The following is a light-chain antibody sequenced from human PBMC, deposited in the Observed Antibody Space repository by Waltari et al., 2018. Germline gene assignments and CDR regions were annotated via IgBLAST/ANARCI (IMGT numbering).Light chain of an antibody. CDR2: ENN. V-gene: IGLV1-51*02. J-gene: IGLJ3*02. Sequence: QSVLTQPPSVSAAPGQKVTISCSGSSTNIGNNYVTWYQQLPGTAPKLLIDENNQRLSGIPDRFSGSSAGTSATLGITGLQTGDEADDYCGTWDSSLSAWVFGGGTKLTVL. CDR3: GTWDSSLSAWV. CDR1: STNIGNNY.